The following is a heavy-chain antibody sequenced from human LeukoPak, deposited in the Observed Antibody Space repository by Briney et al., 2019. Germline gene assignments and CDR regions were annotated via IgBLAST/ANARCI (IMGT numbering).Heavy chain of an antibody. V-gene: IGHV4-39*01. CDR2: IYYSGRT. CDR3: ARTPSYYYDNSGYYI. D-gene: IGHD3-22*01. J-gene: IGHJ3*02. CDR1: GSSISSYY. Sequence: SETLSLTCTVSGSSISSYYWGWIRQPPGKGLEWIGTIYYSGRTYYNPSLKSRVTISVDTSKKQFSLKLSSVTAADTAVYYCARTPSYYYDNSGYYIWGQGTMVTVSS.